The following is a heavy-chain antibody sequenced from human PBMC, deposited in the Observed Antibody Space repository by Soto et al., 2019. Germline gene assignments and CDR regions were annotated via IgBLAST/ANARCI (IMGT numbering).Heavy chain of an antibody. J-gene: IGHJ4*02. Sequence: EVQLLESGGGLVQPGGSLRFSCAASGFSFSSYTMVWVRQAPGKGLEWVSVISARGGSLYFADSVKGRFTISRDNSKNVLSLEMNSLRAEDTAKYFCAKGSIEYSASVENWGQGPLVVGSS. CDR3: AKGSIEYSASVEN. V-gene: IGHV3-23*01. CDR1: GFSFSSYT. D-gene: IGHD5-12*01. CDR2: ISARGGSL.